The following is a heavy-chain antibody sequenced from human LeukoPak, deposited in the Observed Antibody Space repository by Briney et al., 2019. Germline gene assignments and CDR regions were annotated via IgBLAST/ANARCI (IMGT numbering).Heavy chain of an antibody. V-gene: IGHV3-30*03. CDR1: GFTFSSYS. CDR3: ARGPWDSSGYYSSDAFDI. J-gene: IGHJ3*02. Sequence: PGGSLRLSCAASGFTFSSYSMNWVRQAPGKGLEWVAVISYDGSNKYYADSVKGRFTISRDNSKNTLYLQMNSLRAEDTAVYYCARGPWDSSGYYSSDAFDIWGQGTMVIVSS. D-gene: IGHD3-22*01. CDR2: ISYDGSNK.